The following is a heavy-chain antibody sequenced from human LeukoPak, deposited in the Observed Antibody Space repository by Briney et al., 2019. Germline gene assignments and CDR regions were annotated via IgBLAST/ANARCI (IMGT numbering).Heavy chain of an antibody. D-gene: IGHD1-26*01. J-gene: IGHJ4*02. Sequence: PSETLSLTCAVSGGSISSGGYSWRWLRQPPGKGLEWIGYIYHSGSTYYNPSLKSRVTISVDRSKNQFSLKLSSVTAADTAVYYCARDRQWELLYYWGQGTLVTNSS. CDR2: IYHSGST. CDR3: ARDRQWELLYY. V-gene: IGHV4-30-2*01. CDR1: GGSISSGGYS.